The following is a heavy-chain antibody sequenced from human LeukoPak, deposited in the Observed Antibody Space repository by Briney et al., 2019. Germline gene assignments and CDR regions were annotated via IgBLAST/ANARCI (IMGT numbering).Heavy chain of an antibody. CDR3: AKDDRVRGVILLFNY. D-gene: IGHD3-10*01. V-gene: IGHV3-23*01. CDR2: IDGSGSIT. CDR1: GFTFSSYA. Sequence: GGSLRLSCAASGFTFSSYAVTWVRQAPGKGLEWVSVIDGSGSITYYADSVKGRFTISRDNSKDTLYLQMNSLRAEDTAVYYCAKDDRVRGVILLFNYWGQGVLVTVSS. J-gene: IGHJ4*02.